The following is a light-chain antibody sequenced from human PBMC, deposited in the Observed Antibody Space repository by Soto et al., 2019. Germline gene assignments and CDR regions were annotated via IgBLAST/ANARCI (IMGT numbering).Light chain of an antibody. CDR1: QSVSSK. CDR3: QQYNNSLWT. Sequence: EIVMTQSPATLSVSPGDRATLSCRASQSVSSKLAWYQQKPGQAPRLLIYGASTRTTGIPARFSGSGSGTEFTLTISSLQSEDFAVYYCQQYNNSLWTFGQGTKVDIK. CDR2: GAS. V-gene: IGKV3-15*01. J-gene: IGKJ1*01.